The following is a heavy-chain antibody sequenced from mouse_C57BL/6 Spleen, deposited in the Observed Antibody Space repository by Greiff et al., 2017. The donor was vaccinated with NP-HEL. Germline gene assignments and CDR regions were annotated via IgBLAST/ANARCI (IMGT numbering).Heavy chain of an antibody. V-gene: IGHV1-22*01. D-gene: IGHD4-1*01. Sequence: EVQLQQSGPELVKPGASVKMSCKASGYTFTDYNMHWVKQSHGKSLEWIGYINPNNGGTSYNQKFKGKATLTVNKSSSTAYMELRSLTSEDSAVYYCARGGYFNWDGGDYAMDYWGQGTSVTVSS. J-gene: IGHJ4*01. CDR3: ARGGYFNWDGGDYAMDY. CDR1: GYTFTDYN. CDR2: INPNNGGT.